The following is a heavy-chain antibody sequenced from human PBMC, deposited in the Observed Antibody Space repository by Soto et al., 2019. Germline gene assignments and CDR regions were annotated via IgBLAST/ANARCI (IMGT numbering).Heavy chain of an antibody. CDR1: GGSIGSGGYS. CDR3: ARVAPSGLDY. D-gene: IGHD6-19*01. J-gene: IGHJ4*02. Sequence: SETLSLTCAVSGGSIGSGGYSWSWIRQPPGKGLEWIGYIYHSGSTYYNPSLKSRVTISVDRSKNQFSLKLSSVTAADTAVYYCARVAPSGLDYWGQGTLVTVSS. CDR2: IYHSGST. V-gene: IGHV4-30-2*01.